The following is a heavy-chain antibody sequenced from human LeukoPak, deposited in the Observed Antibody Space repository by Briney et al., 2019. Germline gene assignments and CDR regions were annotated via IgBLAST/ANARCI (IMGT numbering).Heavy chain of an antibody. V-gene: IGHV5-51*01. Sequence: GESLKISCKASGYSFTGYWIGWVRQMPGKGLDWMGVIYPVDSDTRYSPSFQGQVTMSVDKSSTTAYLQWTSPKASDTAMYYCGRVLHGGVFDYWGQGTLVTVAS. D-gene: IGHD2-8*02. CDR1: GYSFTGYW. CDR2: IYPVDSDT. CDR3: GRVLHGGVFDY. J-gene: IGHJ4*02.